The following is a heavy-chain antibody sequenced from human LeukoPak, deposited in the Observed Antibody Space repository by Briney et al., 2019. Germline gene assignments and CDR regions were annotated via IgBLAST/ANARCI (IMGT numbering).Heavy chain of an antibody. CDR1: GGTFSSYA. J-gene: IGHJ4*02. Sequence: ASVTVSCKASGGTFSSYAISWVRQAPGQGLEWMGGIIPIFGTANYAQKFQGRVTITADESTSTAYMELSSLRSEDTAVYYCATEYYYDSSGPFDYWGQGTLVTVSS. V-gene: IGHV1-69*13. CDR2: IIPIFGTA. D-gene: IGHD3-22*01. CDR3: ATEYYYDSSGPFDY.